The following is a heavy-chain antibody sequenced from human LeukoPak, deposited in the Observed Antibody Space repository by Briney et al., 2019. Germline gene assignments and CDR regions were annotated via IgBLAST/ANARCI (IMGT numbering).Heavy chain of an antibody. J-gene: IGHJ4*02. CDR3: AREGDLQSSCAY. Sequence: GGSLRLSCAASGFTFSSYPMHWVRQAPGKGLEWVAVISYDGINKDYADSVKGRFTISRDNSKNTLSLQMNSLRPEDTAVYYCAREGDLQSSCAYWGQGILVTVSS. V-gene: IGHV3-30*14. CDR2: ISYDGINK. CDR1: GFTFSSYP. D-gene: IGHD4-11*01.